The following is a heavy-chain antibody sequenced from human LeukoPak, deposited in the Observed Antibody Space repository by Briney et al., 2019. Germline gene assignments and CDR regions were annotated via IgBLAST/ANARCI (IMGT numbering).Heavy chain of an antibody. J-gene: IGHJ6*02. Sequence: PGGSLRLSCAASGFTFDDYAMHWVRQAPGKGLEWVSGISWNSGSIGYADSVKGRFTISRDNAKNSLYLQMNSLRAEDTALYYCAKAQPQPSGSYSYYGMDVWGQGTTVTVSS. CDR3: AKAQPQPSGSYSYYGMDV. CDR2: ISWNSGSI. D-gene: IGHD3-10*01. V-gene: IGHV3-9*01. CDR1: GFTFDDYA.